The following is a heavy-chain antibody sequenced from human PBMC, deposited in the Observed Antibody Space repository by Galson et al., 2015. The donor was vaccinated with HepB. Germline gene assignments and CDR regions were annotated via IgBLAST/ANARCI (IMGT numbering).Heavy chain of an antibody. D-gene: IGHD5-18*01. CDR3: AKGYGLFDS. CDR2: ISGNGDST. J-gene: IGHJ5*01. CDR1: GFAFDSHA. Sequence: LSCAASGFAFDSHAMSWVRQAPGRGLEWTSGISGNGDSTFYADSVKGRFTVSRDNSNNMLYLQMNSLRAEDAGLYFCAKGYGLFDSWGQGILVTVSS. V-gene: IGHV3-23*01.